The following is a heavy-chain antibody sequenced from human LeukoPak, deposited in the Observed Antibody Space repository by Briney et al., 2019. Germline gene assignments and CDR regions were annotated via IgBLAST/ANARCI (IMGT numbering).Heavy chain of an antibody. J-gene: IGHJ4*02. D-gene: IGHD2-8*01. CDR2: IYYTGRT. V-gene: IGHV4-61*08. CDR3: ARRIESLYYFDY. CDR1: GGSVSSSGYY. Sequence: SETLSLTCAVSGGSVSSSGYYWSWIRQPPGKGLEWIAYIYYTGRTNYNPSLKSRVTISLDTSNSQFSLKLSSVTAADTAVYYCARRIESLYYFDYWGQGTLVTVSS.